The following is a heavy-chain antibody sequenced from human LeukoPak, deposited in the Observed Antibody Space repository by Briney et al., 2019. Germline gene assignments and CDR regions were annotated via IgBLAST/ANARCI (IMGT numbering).Heavy chain of an antibody. J-gene: IGHJ5*02. Sequence: TSETLSLTCTVSGGSISSYYWSWTRQPPGKGLEWIGYIYYSGSTNYNPSLKSRVTISVDTSKNQFSLKLSSVTAADTAVYYCARVRWFGELSSFDPWGQGTLVTVSS. CDR3: ARVRWFGELSSFDP. V-gene: IGHV4-59*01. D-gene: IGHD3-10*01. CDR2: IYYSGST. CDR1: GGSISSYY.